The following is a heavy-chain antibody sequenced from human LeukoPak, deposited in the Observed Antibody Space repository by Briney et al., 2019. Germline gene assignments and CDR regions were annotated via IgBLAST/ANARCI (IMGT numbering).Heavy chain of an antibody. D-gene: IGHD3-22*01. V-gene: IGHV3-74*01. J-gene: IGHJ4*02. CDR2: INDDGSAT. Sequence: GGSLRLSCAASGFTFSNYWMHWVRQVPGKGLVWVSRINDDGSATFYADSVKGRFTISRDNAKNTLFLQINSLRAEDTAVYYCARVTGYMIEDQFDYWGQGTLVTVSS. CDR3: ARVTGYMIEDQFDY. CDR1: GFTFSNYW.